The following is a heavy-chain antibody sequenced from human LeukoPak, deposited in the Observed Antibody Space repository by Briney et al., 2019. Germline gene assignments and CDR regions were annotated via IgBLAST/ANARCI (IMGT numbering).Heavy chain of an antibody. V-gene: IGHV3-49*04. CDR1: GFTFGDYA. D-gene: IGHD2-2*02. J-gene: IGHJ4*02. Sequence: GGSLRLSCTASGFTFGDYAMSWVRQAPGKGLEWVGFIRSKAYGGTTEYAASVKGRFTISRDDSKSIAYLQMNSLKTEDTAVYYCTRVYCSSTSCYTTKEAYDYVWGSYPDYWGQGTLVTVSS. CDR2: IRSKAYGGTT. CDR3: TRVYCSSTSCYTTKEAYDYVWGSYPDY.